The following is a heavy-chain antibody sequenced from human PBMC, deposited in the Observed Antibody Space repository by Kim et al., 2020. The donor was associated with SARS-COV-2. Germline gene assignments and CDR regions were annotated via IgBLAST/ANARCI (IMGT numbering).Heavy chain of an antibody. J-gene: IGHJ4*02. CDR1: GDSISGSRDF. CDR3: ARHKRPQALGPDY. Sequence: SETLSLTCTVSGDSISGSRDFWGWIRQPPGKGLDWIGTILYTGSTYYTPSFKSRVTISVDTSKNQFSLKLTSVTAADTAVYYYARHKRPQALGPDYWGQGTLVTVSS. V-gene: IGHV4-39*01. CDR2: ILYTGST.